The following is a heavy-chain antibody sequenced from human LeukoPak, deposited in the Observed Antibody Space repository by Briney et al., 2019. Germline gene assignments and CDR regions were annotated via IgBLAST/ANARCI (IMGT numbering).Heavy chain of an antibody. V-gene: IGHV4-59*12. CDR2: IYYSGST. D-gene: IGHD2-15*01. CDR1: GGSISSYY. J-gene: IGHJ4*02. CDR3: ARRICSGGSCYAFDY. Sequence: ETLSLTCTVSGGSISSYYWSWIRQPPGKGLEWIGYIYYSGSTNYNPSLKSRVTISVDTSKNQFSLKLSSVTAADTAVYYCARRICSGGSCYAFDYWGQGTLVTVSS.